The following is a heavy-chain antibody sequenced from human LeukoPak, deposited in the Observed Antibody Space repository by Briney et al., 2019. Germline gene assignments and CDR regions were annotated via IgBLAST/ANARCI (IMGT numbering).Heavy chain of an antibody. CDR2: IYYSGST. J-gene: IGHJ4*02. Sequence: PSETLSLTCSVSGDSISGSSSYWGWIRQPPGKGLEWIGNIYYSGSTSNSPSTSYNPSLKSRVTISLDTSRNQFSLKLSAVTAADTAVYYCARDYGDSYFDCWGQGTLVTVSS. CDR3: ARDYGDSYFDC. CDR1: GDSISGSSSY. D-gene: IGHD4-17*01. V-gene: IGHV4-39*07.